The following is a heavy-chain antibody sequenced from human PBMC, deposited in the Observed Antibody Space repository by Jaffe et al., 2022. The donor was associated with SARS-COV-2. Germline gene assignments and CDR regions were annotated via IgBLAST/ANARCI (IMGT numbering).Heavy chain of an antibody. CDR1: GFTFSSYG. Sequence: QVQLVESGGGVVQPGRSLRLSCAASGFTFSSYGMHWVRQAPGKGLEWVAVISYDGSNKYYADSVKGRFTISRDNSKNTLYLQMNSLRAEDTAVYYCAKDQNDILTGSIYYYYYGMDVWGQGTTVTVSS. V-gene: IGHV3-30*18. D-gene: IGHD3-9*01. CDR3: AKDQNDILTGSIYYYYYGMDV. CDR2: ISYDGSNK. J-gene: IGHJ6*02.